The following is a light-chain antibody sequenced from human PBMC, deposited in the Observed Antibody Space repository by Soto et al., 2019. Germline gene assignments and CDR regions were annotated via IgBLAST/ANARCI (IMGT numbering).Light chain of an antibody. J-gene: IGKJ5*01. CDR1: QTISSW. CDR2: TAS. CDR3: QQAASFPIT. Sequence: DIQVPQSPPSLSRSVGDRVTITCRASQTISSWLAWYQQKPGKAPNLLIYTASSLQSGVPSRFSGSGSGTDFTLTINGLQPEDFATYYCQQAASFPITFGQGTRLEIK. V-gene: IGKV1-12*01.